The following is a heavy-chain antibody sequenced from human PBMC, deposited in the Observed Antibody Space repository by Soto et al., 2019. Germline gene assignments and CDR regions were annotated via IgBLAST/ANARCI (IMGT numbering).Heavy chain of an antibody. CDR1: GGSISSYY. J-gene: IGHJ4*02. CDR2: IYYSGST. V-gene: IGHV4-59*12. Sequence: SETLSLTCTVSGGSISSYYWSWIRQPPGKGLEWIGYIYYSGSTNYNPSLKSRVTISVDTSKNQFSLKLSSVTAADTAVYYCARDRGVPAAQSTGFWSGFYFDYWGQGTLVTVSS. CDR3: ARDRGVPAAQSTGFWSGFYFDY. D-gene: IGHD3-3*01.